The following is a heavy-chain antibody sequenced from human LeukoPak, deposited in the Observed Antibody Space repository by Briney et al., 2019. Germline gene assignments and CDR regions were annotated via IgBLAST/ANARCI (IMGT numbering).Heavy chain of an antibody. CDR1: GGSISSGGYY. CDR2: IYHSGST. D-gene: IGHD6-13*01. V-gene: IGHV4-30-2*01. Sequence: SETLSLTCTVSGGSISSGGYYWSWIRQPPGKGLEWIGYIYHSGSTYYNPSLKSRVTISVDRSKNQFSLKLSSVTAADTAVYYCAREQGYSSSDYWGQGTLVTVSS. CDR3: AREQGYSSSDY. J-gene: IGHJ4*02.